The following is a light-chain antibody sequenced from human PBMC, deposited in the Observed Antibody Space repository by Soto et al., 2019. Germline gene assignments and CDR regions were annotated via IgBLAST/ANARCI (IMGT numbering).Light chain of an antibody. CDR3: QQRSSWPQIT. J-gene: IGKJ5*01. CDR1: QSVSRY. CDR2: DAS. Sequence: EIVMTQSPATLSVSPGERATLSCRASQSVSRYLAWFQQKPGQAPRLLIYDASNRATGIPARFSGSGSGTDFTLTIRSLEPEDFAVYYCQQRSSWPQITFGQGTRLEIK. V-gene: IGKV3-11*01.